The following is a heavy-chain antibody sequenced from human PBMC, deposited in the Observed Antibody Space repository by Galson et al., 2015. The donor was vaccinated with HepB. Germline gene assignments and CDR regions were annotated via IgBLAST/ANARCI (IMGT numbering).Heavy chain of an antibody. D-gene: IGHD7-27*01. V-gene: IGHV1-18*01. CDR3: ARLRTGGLNYFDY. CDR1: GYTFTSYG. Sequence: SVKVSCKASGYTFTSYGISWVRQAPGQGLEWMGWISAYNGNTNYAQKVQGRVTMTTDTSTSTAYMELRSLRSDNTAVYYCARLRTGGLNYFDYWGQGTLVTVSS. CDR2: ISAYNGNT. J-gene: IGHJ4*02.